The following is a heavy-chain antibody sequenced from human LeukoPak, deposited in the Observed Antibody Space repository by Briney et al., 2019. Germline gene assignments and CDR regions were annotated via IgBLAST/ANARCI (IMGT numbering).Heavy chain of an antibody. CDR1: GFTFSGSD. D-gene: IGHD3-22*01. CDR3: TRHSSYYDRSGYYSY. Sequence: QSGGSLRLSCAASGFTFSGSDMHWVRQASGKGLEWVARIRSKANSYATAYSASVKGRLTIARDASTNTAYLQLNSLKIEDTAVYFCTRHSSYYDRSGYYSYWGQGTLVTVSS. CDR2: IRSKANSYAT. J-gene: IGHJ4*02. V-gene: IGHV3-73*01.